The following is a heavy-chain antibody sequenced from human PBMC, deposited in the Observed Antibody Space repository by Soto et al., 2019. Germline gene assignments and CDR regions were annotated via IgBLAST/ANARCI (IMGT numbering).Heavy chain of an antibody. CDR1: GYTFTSYD. J-gene: IGHJ5*02. V-gene: IGHV1-8*01. D-gene: IGHD4-17*01. Sequence: HVQLVQSGAEVKKPGASVKVSCKASGYTFTSYDINWVRQATGQGLEYLGWMNPNSGNTGYVQKLQGRVTMTRDNSVSPAYMELSSLRSKDTAVYFCARGVKYGAYPRWFDPWGQGTLVTVSS. CDR3: ARGVKYGAYPRWFDP. CDR2: MNPNSGNT.